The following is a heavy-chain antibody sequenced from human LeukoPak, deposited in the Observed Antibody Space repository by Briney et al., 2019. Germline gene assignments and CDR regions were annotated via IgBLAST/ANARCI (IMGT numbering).Heavy chain of an antibody. Sequence: GGSLRLPCAASGFTFSSYWMHWVRQAPGKGLVWVSGTNTDGSSTMYADSVKGRFTIARDNAKNTLYLQMNSLRAEDTAVYYCYGANAEHWGQGTLVTVSS. CDR3: YGANAEH. D-gene: IGHD4-23*01. V-gene: IGHV3-74*03. J-gene: IGHJ1*01. CDR2: TNTDGSST. CDR1: GFTFSSYW.